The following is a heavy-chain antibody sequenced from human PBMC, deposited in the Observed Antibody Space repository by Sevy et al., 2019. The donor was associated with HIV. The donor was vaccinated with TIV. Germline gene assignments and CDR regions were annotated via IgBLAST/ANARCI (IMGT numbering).Heavy chain of an antibody. CDR2: ISYDGSNK. D-gene: IGHD5-12*01. V-gene: IGHV3-30*18. Sequence: GGSLRLSCAASGFTFSSYGMHWVRQAPGKGLEWVAVISYDGSNKYYADSVKGRFTISRDNSKNTLYLQMNSLRADDTAVYYCAKDIIRDGYNCWYFHHWGQGTLVTVSS. J-gene: IGHJ1*01. CDR1: GFTFSSYG. CDR3: AKDIIRDGYNCWYFHH.